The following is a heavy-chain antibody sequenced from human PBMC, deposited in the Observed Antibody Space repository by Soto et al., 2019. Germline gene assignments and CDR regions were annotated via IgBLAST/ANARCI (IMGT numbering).Heavy chain of an antibody. CDR2: IYYSGST. CDR1: GGSISSYY. J-gene: IGHJ4*02. Sequence: SETLSLTCTVSGGSISSYYWSWIRQPPGKGLEWIGYIYYSGSTNYNPSLKSRVTISVDTSKNQFSLKLSSVTAADTAVYYCARRYGEAFDYSCLGTVVTVSS. D-gene: IGHD4-17*01. V-gene: IGHV4-59*01. CDR3: ARRYGEAFDY.